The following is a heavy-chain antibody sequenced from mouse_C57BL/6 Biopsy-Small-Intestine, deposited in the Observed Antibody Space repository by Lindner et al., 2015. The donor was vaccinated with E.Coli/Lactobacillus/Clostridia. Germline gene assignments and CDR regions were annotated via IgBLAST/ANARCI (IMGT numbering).Heavy chain of an antibody. CDR1: GFTFSDYG. CDR2: ISSGSSTI. CDR3: ARPHYYAMDY. V-gene: IGHV5-17*01. J-gene: IGHJ4*01. Sequence: VQLQESGGDLVKPGGSLKLSCAASGFTFSDYGMHWVRQAPEKGLEWVAYISSGSSTIYYADIVKGRFTISRDNAKNTVFLQMTSLRSEDTAMYYCARPHYYAMDYWGQGTSVTVSS.